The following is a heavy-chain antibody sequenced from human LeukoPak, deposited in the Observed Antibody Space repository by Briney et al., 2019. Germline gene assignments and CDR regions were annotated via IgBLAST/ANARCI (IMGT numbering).Heavy chain of an antibody. CDR2: MSYDGGDK. CDR3: ARVGYPGIGYPIDY. V-gene: IGHV3-30*07. J-gene: IGHJ4*02. CDR1: AFTFSRFA. Sequence: PRGSLRLSCAASAFTFSRFAIHWVRQAPGKGLEWVAVMSYDGGDKDYADSVKGRFTISRDNSKNTLYLQMNSLTADDTAMYYCARVGYPGIGYPIDYWGQGTLVTVSS. D-gene: IGHD3-22*01.